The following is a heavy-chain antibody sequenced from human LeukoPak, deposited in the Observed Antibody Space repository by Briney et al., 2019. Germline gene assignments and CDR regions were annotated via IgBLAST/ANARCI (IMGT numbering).Heavy chain of an antibody. D-gene: IGHD1-20*01. V-gene: IGHV3-48*01. J-gene: IGHJ4*02. Sequence: GGSLRLSCAASGFAFSSYSMNWVRQAPGRGLEWISYISSGSRTIYYADSVGGRFTISRDNGKNSLHLLLSSLRADDTAVYFCVRESITGHRDFDYWGQGTLITVSS. CDR2: ISSGSRTI. CDR3: VRESITGHRDFDY. CDR1: GFAFSSYS.